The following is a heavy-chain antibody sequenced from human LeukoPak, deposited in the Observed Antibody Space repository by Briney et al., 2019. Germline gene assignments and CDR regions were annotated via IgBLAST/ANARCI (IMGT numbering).Heavy chain of an antibody. D-gene: IGHD6-13*01. CDR1: GGSISSGGYY. Sequence: PSGTLSLTCTVSGGSISSGGYYWSWIRQHPGKGLEWIGYIYYSGSTYYNPSLKSRVTISVDTSKNQFSLKLSSVTAADTAVYYCARELLAAAGFFDYWGQGTLVTVSS. CDR2: IYYSGST. V-gene: IGHV4-31*03. CDR3: ARELLAAAGFFDY. J-gene: IGHJ4*02.